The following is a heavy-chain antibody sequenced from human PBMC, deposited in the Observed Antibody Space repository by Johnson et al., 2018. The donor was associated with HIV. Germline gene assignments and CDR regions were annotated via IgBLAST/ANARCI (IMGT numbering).Heavy chain of an antibody. CDR2: IKQDGSEK. Sequence: VQLVESGGGLVQPGGSLRLSCAASGFTFSSYWMSWVRQAPGKGLEWVANIKQDGSEKYYVDSVKGRFTISRDNAKNSLYLQMNSLRAEDTAVYYCAKNFRGGIVATGDAFDTWGQGTMVTVSS. CDR1: GFTFSSYW. J-gene: IGHJ3*02. V-gene: IGHV3-7*05. D-gene: IGHD6-13*01. CDR3: AKNFRGGIVATGDAFDT.